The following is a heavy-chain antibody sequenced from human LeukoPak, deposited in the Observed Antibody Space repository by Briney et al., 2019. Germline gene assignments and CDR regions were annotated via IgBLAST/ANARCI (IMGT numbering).Heavy chain of an antibody. CDR2: ISGSGGST. CDR1: GFTFSSYA. J-gene: IGHJ4*02. CDR3: ARDGIAARTRLDY. V-gene: IGHV3-23*01. D-gene: IGHD6-6*01. Sequence: GGSLRLSCAASGFTFSSYAMSWVRQAPGKGLEWVSAISGSGGSTYYADSVKGRFTISRDNAKNTLYLQMNSLRAEDTAVYYCARDGIAARTRLDYWGQGTLVTVSS.